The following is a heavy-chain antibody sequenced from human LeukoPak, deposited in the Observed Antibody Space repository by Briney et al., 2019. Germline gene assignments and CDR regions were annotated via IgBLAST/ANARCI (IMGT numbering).Heavy chain of an antibody. CDR2: ICYSGST. CDR3: AREGLQGWFDP. V-gene: IGHV4-59*01. J-gene: IGHJ5*02. Sequence: PSETLSLTCTVSGGSIGSYYWSWIRQPPGKGLEWIGYICYSGSTNYNPSLKSRVTISVDTSKNQFSLKLTSVTAADTAVYYCAREGLQGWFDPWGQGTLVTVSS. D-gene: IGHD2-15*01. CDR1: GGSIGSYY.